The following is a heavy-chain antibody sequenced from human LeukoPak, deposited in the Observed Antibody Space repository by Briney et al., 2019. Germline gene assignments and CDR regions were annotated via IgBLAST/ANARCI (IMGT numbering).Heavy chain of an antibody. Sequence: KPSETLSLTCTVSGGSISSSSYYWGWIRQPPGKGLEWIGSIYHSGSTYYNPSLKSRVTISVDTSKNQFSLKLNSVTAADTAVYYCAAIVVQPAAIFGLDPWGQGTLVTVSS. D-gene: IGHD2-2*02. V-gene: IGHV4-39*07. J-gene: IGHJ5*02. CDR1: GGSISSSSYY. CDR3: AAIVVQPAAIFGLDP. CDR2: IYHSGST.